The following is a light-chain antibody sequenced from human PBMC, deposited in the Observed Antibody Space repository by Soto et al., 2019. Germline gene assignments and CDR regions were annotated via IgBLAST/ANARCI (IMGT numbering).Light chain of an antibody. Sequence: EIVLTQSPGTLSLSPGERATLSCRASQSVGSYLAWYQQKPGQSPRLLIYDASNRATGIPARLSGSGSGTDFTLTISSLEPEDFAVYYCQQRSNWQTFGQGTKVDIK. CDR1: QSVGSY. V-gene: IGKV3-11*01. CDR2: DAS. CDR3: QQRSNWQT. J-gene: IGKJ1*01.